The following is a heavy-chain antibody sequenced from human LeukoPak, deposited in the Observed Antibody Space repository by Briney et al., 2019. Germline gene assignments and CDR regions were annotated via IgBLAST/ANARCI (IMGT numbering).Heavy chain of an antibody. CDR3: ARAEPTGRSPHSGYFDY. CDR1: GYTFTSYA. D-gene: IGHD4-17*01. V-gene: IGHV7-4-1*02. Sequence: GASVKVSCKASGYTFTSYAMNWVRQAPGQGLEWMGWINTNTGNPTYAQGFTGRFVFSLDTSVSTAYLQISSLKAEDTAVYYCARAEPTGRSPHSGYFDYWGQGTLVTVSS. CDR2: INTNTGNP. J-gene: IGHJ4*02.